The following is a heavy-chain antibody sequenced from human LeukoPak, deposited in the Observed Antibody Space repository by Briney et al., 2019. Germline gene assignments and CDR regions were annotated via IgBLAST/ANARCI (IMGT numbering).Heavy chain of an antibody. J-gene: IGHJ4*02. Sequence: PSETLSLTCTVSGGSISSYYWSWIRQPPGKGLEWIGYIYYSGSTNYNPSLKSRVTISVDTSKNQFSLKLSSVTAADTAVYYCARESEVVATIGPWRYWGQGTLVTVSS. V-gene: IGHV4-59*12. CDR2: IYYSGST. CDR3: ARESEVVATIGPWRY. CDR1: GGSISSYY. D-gene: IGHD5-12*01.